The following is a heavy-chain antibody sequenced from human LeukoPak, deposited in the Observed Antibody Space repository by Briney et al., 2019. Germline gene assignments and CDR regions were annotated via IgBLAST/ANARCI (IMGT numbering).Heavy chain of an antibody. CDR1: GYTFTDNF. V-gene: IGHV1-2*02. CDR2: INPNSGGT. D-gene: IGHD6-19*01. J-gene: IGHJ3*02. Sequence: GASVKVSCKASGYTFTDNFMHWVRQAPGQGLEWMGWINPNSGGTNYAQKFQGRVTMTRDTSISTAYMELSRLRSDDTAVYYCARDFVYSSGWIRRNDAFDIWGQGTMVTVSS. CDR3: ARDFVYSSGWIRRNDAFDI.